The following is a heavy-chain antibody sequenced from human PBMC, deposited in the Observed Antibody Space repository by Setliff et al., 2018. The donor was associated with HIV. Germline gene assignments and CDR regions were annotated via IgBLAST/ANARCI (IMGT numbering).Heavy chain of an antibody. Sequence: GESLKISCAPSGFTFGSYAMSWVRQAPGKGLEWVSVISGSGDSTFYADSLKGRFTISRDNSKNTLYLQMNSLRAEDTAVYYCAKTLPTLYPPHDYYFAMDVWCQGTTVTVSS. V-gene: IGHV3-23*01. J-gene: IGHJ6*02. CDR2: ISGSGDST. CDR1: GFTFGSYA. D-gene: IGHD2-15*01. CDR3: AKTLPTLYPPHDYYFAMDV.